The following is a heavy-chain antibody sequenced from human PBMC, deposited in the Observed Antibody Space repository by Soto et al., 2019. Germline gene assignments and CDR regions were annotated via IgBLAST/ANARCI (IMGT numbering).Heavy chain of an antibody. CDR3: ARIGPYCGGDCYPDFDF. D-gene: IGHD2-21*02. CDR2: VSGSGGGT. Sequence: GGLRLSCAASGFTFNTYGMTWVRQAPGKGLEWVSTVSGSGGGTYYADSVKGRFTISGVNSKNTMYLQMSNLRAEDTAVYFCARIGPYCGGDCYPDFDFWGLGTPVTVSS. V-gene: IGHV3-23*01. J-gene: IGHJ4*02. CDR1: GFTFNTYG.